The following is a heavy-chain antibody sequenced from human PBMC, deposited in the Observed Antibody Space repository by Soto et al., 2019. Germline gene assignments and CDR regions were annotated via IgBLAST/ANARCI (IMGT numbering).Heavy chain of an antibody. Sequence: ASVKVSCKASGYTFTSYDINWVRQATGQGLEWMGWMNPNSGNTGYAQKFQGRVTMTRNTSISTAYMELSSLRSEDTAVYYCARGGNTYYDFWSGYWGQGTLVTVSS. V-gene: IGHV1-8*01. CDR2: MNPNSGNT. D-gene: IGHD3-3*01. J-gene: IGHJ4*02. CDR3: ARGGNTYYDFWSGY. CDR1: GYTFTSYD.